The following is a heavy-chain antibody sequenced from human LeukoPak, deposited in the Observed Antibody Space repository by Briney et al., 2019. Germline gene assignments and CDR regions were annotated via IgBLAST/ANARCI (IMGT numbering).Heavy chain of an antibody. Sequence: PGGSLRLSCAASGFTFSSYEMNWVRQAPGKGLEWVSYISGSGSTIYYADSVKGRFTISRDNAKNSLYLQMNSLRAEDTAVYYCARDGDYGDYVFDFDYWGQGTLVTVSS. D-gene: IGHD4-17*01. CDR2: ISGSGSTI. J-gene: IGHJ4*02. CDR1: GFTFSSYE. V-gene: IGHV3-48*03. CDR3: ARDGDYGDYVFDFDY.